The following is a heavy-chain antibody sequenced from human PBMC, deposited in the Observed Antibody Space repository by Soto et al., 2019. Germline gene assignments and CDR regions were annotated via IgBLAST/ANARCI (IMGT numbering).Heavy chain of an antibody. D-gene: IGHD3-10*01. CDR2: ISSNEGST. J-gene: IGHJ6*02. CDR1: GFTFSNFA. V-gene: IGHV3-64D*06. Sequence: PGGSLRLSCSASGFTFSNFAMHWVRQAPGKGLEYVSTISSNEGSTYYADSVKGRFTISRDNSKNTLYLQMSSLRAEDTAVYYCVKDLYGSGTSYGMDVWGQGTTVTVSS. CDR3: VKDLYGSGTSYGMDV.